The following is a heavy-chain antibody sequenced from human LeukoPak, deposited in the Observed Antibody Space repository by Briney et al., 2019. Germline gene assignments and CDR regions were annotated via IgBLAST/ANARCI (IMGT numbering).Heavy chain of an antibody. V-gene: IGHV3-74*01. CDR1: GFTFSTYW. CDR3: AGYYYYAMDV. J-gene: IGHJ6*02. Sequence: GGSLRLPCAASGFTFSTYWMHWVRQAPGKGLVWVSRIKSDGSSPSYADSVKGRFTISRDNAKNTLYLQMDSLRAEDTAVYYCAGYYYYAMDVWGQGTTVTVSS. CDR2: IKSDGSSP.